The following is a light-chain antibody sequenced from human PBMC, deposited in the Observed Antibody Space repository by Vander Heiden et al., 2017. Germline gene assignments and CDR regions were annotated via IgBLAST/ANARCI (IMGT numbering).Light chain of an antibody. CDR1: QAIKTY. J-gene: IGKJ4*01. CDR3: QQTYNTLGA. V-gene: IGKV1-39*01. Sequence: DIQLTQSPSSLSASVGDGVTISCRTSQAIKTYLHWYQHKPGKAPKPLIYAASNLQTGVPSRVTGSGSGTDFTLTISSLQPEDSATYYWQQTYNTLGAFGGGTRVEI. CDR2: AAS.